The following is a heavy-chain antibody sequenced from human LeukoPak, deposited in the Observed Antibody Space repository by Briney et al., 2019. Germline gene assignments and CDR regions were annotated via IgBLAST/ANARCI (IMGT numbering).Heavy chain of an antibody. J-gene: IGHJ4*02. Sequence: ASVKVSCKASGYTFTSYGISWVRQAPGQGLEWIGWISAYNGNTNYAQKLQGRVTMTTDTSTSTAYMELRSLRSDDTAVYYCARVGPGYYDYVWGSCDYWGQGTLVTVSS. D-gene: IGHD3-16*01. CDR1: GYTFTSYG. CDR2: ISAYNGNT. V-gene: IGHV1-18*01. CDR3: ARVGPGYYDYVWGSCDY.